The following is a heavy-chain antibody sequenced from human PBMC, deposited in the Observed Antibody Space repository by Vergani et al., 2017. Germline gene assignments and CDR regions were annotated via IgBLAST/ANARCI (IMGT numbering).Heavy chain of an antibody. CDR1: GITFWKFG. CDR2: ISWDGGST. D-gene: IGHD3-10*01. CDR3: AKDTPSVRGVRPPYYYGMDV. Sequence: EVDLVESGGGLAQPGGSLRLSCEASGITFWKFGMHWVRQAPGKGLEWVSLISWDGGSTYYADSVKGRFTISRDNSKNSLYLQMNSLRAEDTALYYCAKDTPSVRGVRPPYYYGMDVWGQGTTVTVSS. V-gene: IGHV3-43D*04. J-gene: IGHJ6*02.